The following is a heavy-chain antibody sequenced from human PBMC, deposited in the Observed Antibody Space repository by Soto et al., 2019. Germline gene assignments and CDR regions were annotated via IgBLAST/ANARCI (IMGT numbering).Heavy chain of an antibody. D-gene: IGHD3-22*01. CDR1: GGSISSGDYY. V-gene: IGHV4-30-4*01. J-gene: IGHJ4*02. Sequence: SETLSLTCTVSGGSISSGDYYWSWIHQPPGKGLEWIGYIYYSGSTYYNPSLKSRVTISVDTSKNQFSLKLSSVTAADTAVYYCARSTYYYDSSGYIPDYWGQGTLVTVSS. CDR3: ARSTYYYDSSGYIPDY. CDR2: IYYSGST.